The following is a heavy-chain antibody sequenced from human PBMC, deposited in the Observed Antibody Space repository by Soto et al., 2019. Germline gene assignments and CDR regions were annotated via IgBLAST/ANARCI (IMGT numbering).Heavy chain of an antibody. CDR3: ARGSSRMVSANFDY. CDR2: IIPIFGTA. Sequence: SVKVSCKASGGTFSSYAISLVRQAPGQGLEWMGGIIPIFGTANYAQKFQGRVTITADKSTSTAYMELSSLRSEDTAVYYCARGSSRMVSANFDYWGQGTLVTVS. J-gene: IGHJ4*02. V-gene: IGHV1-69*06. D-gene: IGHD2-21*01. CDR1: GGTFSSYA.